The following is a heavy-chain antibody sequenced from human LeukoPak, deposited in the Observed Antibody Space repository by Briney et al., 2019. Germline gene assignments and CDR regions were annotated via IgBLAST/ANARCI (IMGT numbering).Heavy chain of an antibody. V-gene: IGHV1-69*05. CDR3: ARGEAYCGGDCYSSGF. Sequence: SVKVSCKASGYTFTSYDINWVRQAPGQGLEWMGRIIPIFGTANYAQKFQGRVTITTDESTSTAYMELSSLRSEDTAVYYCARGEAYCGGDCYSSGFWGQGTLVTVSS. CDR1: GYTFTSYD. CDR2: IIPIFGTA. D-gene: IGHD2-21*02. J-gene: IGHJ4*02.